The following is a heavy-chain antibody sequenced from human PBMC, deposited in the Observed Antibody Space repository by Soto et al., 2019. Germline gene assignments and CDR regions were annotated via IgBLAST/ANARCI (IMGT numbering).Heavy chain of an antibody. Sequence: ASVKVSCKASGYTFTGYYMHWVRQAPGQGLEWMGWINPNSGGTNYAQKFQGWVTMTRDTSISTAYMELSRLRSDDTAVYYCARDQGELVEYSSSSVESYYYYGMDVWGQGTTVTVSS. CDR2: INPNSGGT. CDR1: GYTFTGYY. D-gene: IGHD6-6*01. V-gene: IGHV1-2*04. J-gene: IGHJ6*02. CDR3: ARDQGELVEYSSSSVESYYYYGMDV.